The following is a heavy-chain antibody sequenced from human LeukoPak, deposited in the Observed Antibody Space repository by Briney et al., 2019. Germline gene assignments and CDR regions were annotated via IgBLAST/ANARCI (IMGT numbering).Heavy chain of an antibody. D-gene: IGHD4-17*01. CDR1: GFTFSNAW. Sequence: GGSLRLSCAASGFTFSNAWMSWVRQAPGKGLEWVANIKQDGSEKYYVDSVKGRFTISRDNAKNSLYLQMNSLRAEDTAVYYCARVRGDYLGAWGQGTLVTVSS. V-gene: IGHV3-7*01. CDR3: ARVRGDYLGA. CDR2: IKQDGSEK. J-gene: IGHJ5*02.